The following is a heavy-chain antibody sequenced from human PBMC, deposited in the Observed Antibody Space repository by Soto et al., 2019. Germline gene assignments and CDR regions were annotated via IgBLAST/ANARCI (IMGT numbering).Heavy chain of an antibody. CDR1: GYNFATTS. V-gene: IGHV1-18*01. CDR3: ATLGPCSGGTCYSRPLDN. Sequence: QAHLQQSGAEVKKPGASVKVSCEASGYNFATTSIAWVRQAPGQGLEWMGWITPYNGDTNYEQKLQGRVTMTTDTSTNTAHMEVRSLRSDDTAVYYCATLGPCSGGTCYSRPLDNWGQGTLVTVS. CDR2: ITPYNGDT. J-gene: IGHJ4*02. D-gene: IGHD2-15*01.